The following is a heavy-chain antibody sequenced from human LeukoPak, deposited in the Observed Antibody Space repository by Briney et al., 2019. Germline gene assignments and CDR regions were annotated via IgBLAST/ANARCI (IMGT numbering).Heavy chain of an antibody. Sequence: PSETLSLTCAVYGGSFSPYYWSWIRQPPGKGLEWIGEINHSGSTNYTPSLKSRVTLSVDTSKNQFSLRLRSVTAADTAVYYCARGGFYCGGDCYVDYWGQGTLVTVSS. D-gene: IGHD2-21*02. V-gene: IGHV4-34*01. CDR1: GGSFSPYY. CDR2: INHSGST. CDR3: ARGGFYCGGDCYVDY. J-gene: IGHJ4*02.